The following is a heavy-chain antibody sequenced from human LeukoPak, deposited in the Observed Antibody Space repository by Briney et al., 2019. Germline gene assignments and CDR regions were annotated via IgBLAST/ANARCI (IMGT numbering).Heavy chain of an antibody. CDR2: MRYEGGNK. J-gene: IGHJ4*02. CDR3: AKVRGTYCGGDCPFDY. D-gene: IGHD2-21*02. CDR1: GLTFRSYG. Sequence: PGGSLSLSCAASGLTFRSYGMHWLRQAPGKGLEWVAFMRYEGGNKYYADSVKGRFTISRDISRNTLYLQMNSLRAEDTAVYYCAKVRGTYCGGDCPFDYWGQSTLVTVSS. V-gene: IGHV3-30*02.